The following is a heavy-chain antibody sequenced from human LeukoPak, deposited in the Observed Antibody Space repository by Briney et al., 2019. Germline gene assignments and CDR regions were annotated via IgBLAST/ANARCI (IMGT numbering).Heavy chain of an antibody. V-gene: IGHV5-51*01. CDR1: GYSFTSYW. Sequence: GESLKISCKGSGYSFTSYWIGWVRQMPGKGLDWMGIIYPCYSDTRYIPSFQAQVTISADKSVSTAYLPSINLTASLAPIYYCPRQPLYCSGGRCYDFDYWGQGTLVTVSS. CDR2: IYPCYSDT. D-gene: IGHD2-15*01. J-gene: IGHJ4*02. CDR3: PRQPLYCSGGRCYDFDY.